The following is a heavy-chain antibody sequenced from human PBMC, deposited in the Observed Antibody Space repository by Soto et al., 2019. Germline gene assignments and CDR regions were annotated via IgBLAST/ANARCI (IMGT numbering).Heavy chain of an antibody. J-gene: IGHJ4*02. D-gene: IGHD4-17*01. Sequence: EVQLVEAGGGCVHPGGSLRLSCAASGITFRNAWMSWVRQAPGKGLEWVGRIKSKTDGETTDYSAPVKGRFTISRDDSENTLFLQMNRLKAEDTAVYYCTAKANGYWGPGTLVTVSS. CDR3: TAKANGY. V-gene: IGHV3-15*01. CDR1: GITFRNAW. CDR2: IKSKTDGETT.